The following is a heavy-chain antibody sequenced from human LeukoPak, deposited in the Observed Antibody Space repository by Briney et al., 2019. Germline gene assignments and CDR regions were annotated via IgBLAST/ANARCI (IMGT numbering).Heavy chain of an antibody. CDR2: ISSSSSTI. D-gene: IGHD4-17*01. CDR1: GFTLSSYS. Sequence: GGSLRLSCAASGFTLSSYSMNWVRQAPGKGLEWVSYISSSSSTIYYADSVKGRFTISRDNAKNSLYLQMNSLRVEDTALYYCARDGDGRGEDFDYWGQGILVTVSS. J-gene: IGHJ4*02. CDR3: ARDGDGRGEDFDY. V-gene: IGHV3-48*01.